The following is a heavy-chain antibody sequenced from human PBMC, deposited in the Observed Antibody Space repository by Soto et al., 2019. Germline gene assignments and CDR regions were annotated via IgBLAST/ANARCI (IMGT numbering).Heavy chain of an antibody. CDR3: ARVLDSSSQVPMGMDV. D-gene: IGHD6-13*01. CDR2: IIPIFGTA. CDR1: GGTFSSYA. V-gene: IGHV1-69*05. J-gene: IGHJ6*02. Sequence: QVQLVQSGAEVKKPGSSVKVSCKASGGTFSSYAISWVRQAPGQGLEWMGGIIPIFGTANYAQKFQGRVTMTXXEXTXXAYMELSSLRSEDTAVYYCARVLDSSSQVPMGMDVWGQGTTVTVSS.